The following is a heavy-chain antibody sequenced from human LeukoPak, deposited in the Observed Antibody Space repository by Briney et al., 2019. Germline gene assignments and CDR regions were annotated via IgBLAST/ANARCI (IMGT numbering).Heavy chain of an antibody. D-gene: IGHD3-22*01. CDR1: GYTFTSYY. Sequence: ASVKVSCKASGYTFTSYYMHWVRQAPGQGLEWMGIINPSGGSTSYAQKFQGRVTMTRDMSTSTVYMELSSLRYEDTAVYYCARMGTYYYDSSGYYYSWGQGDVDYWGQGILVTVSS. V-gene: IGHV1-46*01. CDR2: INPSGGST. J-gene: IGHJ4*02. CDR3: ARMGTYYYDSSGYYYSWGQGDVDY.